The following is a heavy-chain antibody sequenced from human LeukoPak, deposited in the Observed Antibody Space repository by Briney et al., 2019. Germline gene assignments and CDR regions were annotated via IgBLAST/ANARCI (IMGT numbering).Heavy chain of an antibody. Sequence: SETLSLTCAVYGGSFSGYYWSWIRKPPGKGLEWIGEINHSGSTNYNPSLKSRVTISVDTSKNQFSLKLSSVTAADTAVYYCARGGYCTSTSCYGGGFDPWGQGTLVTVSS. V-gene: IGHV4-34*01. J-gene: IGHJ5*02. CDR3: ARGGYCTSTSCYGGGFDP. CDR2: INHSGST. CDR1: GGSFSGYY. D-gene: IGHD2-2*01.